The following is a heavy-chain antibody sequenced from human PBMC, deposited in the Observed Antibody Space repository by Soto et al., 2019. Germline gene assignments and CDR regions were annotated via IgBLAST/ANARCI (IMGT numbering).Heavy chain of an antibody. CDR3: ARVFGGYCSGGSCYPYYFDY. D-gene: IGHD2-15*01. CDR2: IYYSGST. CDR1: GGSISSGGYY. V-gene: IGHV4-31*03. J-gene: IGHJ4*02. Sequence: QVQLQESGPGLVKPSQTLSLTCTVSGGSISSGGYYWSWIRQHPGKGLEWIGYIYYSGSTYYNPYLKSRVTISVDTSKNQFSLKLSSVTAADTAVYYCARVFGGYCSGGSCYPYYFDYWGQGTLVTVSS.